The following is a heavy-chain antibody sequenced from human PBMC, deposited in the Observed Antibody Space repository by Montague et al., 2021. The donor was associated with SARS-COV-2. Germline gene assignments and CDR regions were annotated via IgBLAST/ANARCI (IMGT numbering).Heavy chain of an antibody. V-gene: IGHV4-34*01. CDR2: VNHSGST. CDR1: GGSFSGYY. J-gene: IGHJ6*02. D-gene: IGHD4-11*01. CDR3: ACGEITTRGLIYYYGMGV. Sequence: SETLSLTCAVYGGSFSGYYWTWIRQSPRKGLEWIGEVNHSGSTNYNPSLKSRVTISVDTSKNQFSLKLSSVTAADTAVYYCACGEITTRGLIYYYGMGVWGQGTTVTVSS.